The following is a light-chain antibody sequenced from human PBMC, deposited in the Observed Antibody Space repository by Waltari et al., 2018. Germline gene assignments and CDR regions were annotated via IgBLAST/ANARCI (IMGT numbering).Light chain of an antibody. CDR2: EVS. J-gene: IGLJ3*02. V-gene: IGLV2-8*01. CDR1: NSDVGGYNY. Sequence: QSALTQPPSASGSPGQSVTISCTGTNSDVGGYNYVSWYQQHPAKAPKLMIYEVSKRPSGVPDRVSGSKSGNTASLTVSGLQAEDEADYYCSSHTNINTWVFGGGTKLTVL. CDR3: SSHTNINTWV.